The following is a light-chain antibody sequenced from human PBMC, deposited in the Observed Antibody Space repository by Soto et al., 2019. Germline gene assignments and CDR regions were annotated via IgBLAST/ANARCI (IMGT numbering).Light chain of an antibody. J-gene: IGKJ3*01. V-gene: IGKV1D-12*01. Sequence: DIQLTQSPSSVSASVGDRVTITCRASQDIRSLLAWYQQKPGKAPNLLIYAASSLQSGVPSRFSGSGSGTDFTLTISSLQPEDFATYYCQQADSFPFTFGPGTKVDIK. CDR2: AAS. CDR3: QQADSFPFT. CDR1: QDIRSL.